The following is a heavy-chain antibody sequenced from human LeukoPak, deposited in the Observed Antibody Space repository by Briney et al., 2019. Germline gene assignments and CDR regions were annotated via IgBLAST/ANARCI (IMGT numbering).Heavy chain of an antibody. Sequence: SETLSLTCTVSGGSISSSSYYWGWIRQPPGKGLEWIGRIYYSGSTYYNPSLKSRVTISVDTSKNQFSLKLSSVTAADTAVYYCAREEERITMVRGVITSPTYFDYWGQGTLVTVSS. J-gene: IGHJ4*02. CDR2: IYYSGST. CDR3: AREEERITMVRGVITSPTYFDY. V-gene: IGHV4-39*07. D-gene: IGHD3-10*01. CDR1: GGSISSSSYY.